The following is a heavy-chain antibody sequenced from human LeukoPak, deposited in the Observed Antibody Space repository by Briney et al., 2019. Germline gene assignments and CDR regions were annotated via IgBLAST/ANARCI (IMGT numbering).Heavy chain of an antibody. J-gene: IGHJ3*02. Sequence: QAGGSLRLSCAASSYAMSWVRQAPGKGLEWVSGISGSGDRTLYADSVKGRFTISRDNSKKKLYLQMNSLRVEDTAVYYCVSDRWYGVPGIFDIWGQGTMVTVSS. CDR2: ISGSGDRT. CDR1: SYA. CDR3: VSDRWYGVPGIFDI. V-gene: IGHV3-23*01. D-gene: IGHD6-13*01.